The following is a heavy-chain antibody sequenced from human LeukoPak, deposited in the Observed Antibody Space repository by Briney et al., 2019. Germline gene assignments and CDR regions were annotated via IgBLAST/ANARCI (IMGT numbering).Heavy chain of an antibody. D-gene: IGHD2/OR15-2a*01. V-gene: IGHV3-23*01. CDR2: ISGGGVIT. CDR3: ATVTFEGVHP. Sequence: GGSLRFSVGALGFTLSSYGMGGGGKAPGKGLGGGSAISGGGVITYYADSVKGRLTISRDNSKDTLYLKVNRLRAGETAVYYCATVTFEGVHPWAQGPLLRVSS. CDR1: GFTLSSYG. J-gene: IGHJ1*01.